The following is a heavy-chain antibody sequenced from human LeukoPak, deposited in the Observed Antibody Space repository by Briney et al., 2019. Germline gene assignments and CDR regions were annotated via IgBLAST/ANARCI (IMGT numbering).Heavy chain of an antibody. Sequence: GGSLRLSCAASGFTFISYGMHWVRQAPGKGLEWVAFIRYDGNDKYYADSVKGRFSLSRDNSKNTLYLEMKSLRVEDTAVYFCAKDLMRDRWFGESWGQGTLVTVSS. CDR2: IRYDGNDK. CDR1: GFTFISYG. CDR3: AKDLMRDRWFGES. V-gene: IGHV3-30*02. J-gene: IGHJ5*02. D-gene: IGHD3-10*01.